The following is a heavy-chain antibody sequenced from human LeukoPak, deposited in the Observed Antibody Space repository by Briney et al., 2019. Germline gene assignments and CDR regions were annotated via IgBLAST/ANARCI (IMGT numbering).Heavy chain of an antibody. CDR3: ARHMSDIASLGGGRRQQLVRSPFDY. Sequence: PSETLSLTCTVSGGSISSGGYYWSWLREHPGKGLDWIGYIYYSGSTYYNPSLKSRVTISVDTSKNQFSLKLSSVTAADTAVYYCARHMSDIASLGGGRRQQLVRSPFDYWGQGTLVTVSS. CDR1: GGSISSGGYY. V-gene: IGHV4-39*01. J-gene: IGHJ4*02. D-gene: IGHD6-13*01. CDR2: IYYSGST.